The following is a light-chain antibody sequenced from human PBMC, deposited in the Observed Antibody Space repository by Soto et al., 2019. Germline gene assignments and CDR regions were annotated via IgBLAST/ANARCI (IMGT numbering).Light chain of an antibody. Sequence: DFQLTQSPSFLSASVGDRVTITCRASQDISNYLAWYQQKPGKAPKFLISDASTLQSGVPSTFSASGSGTEFTLTISSLQPEDFATYYCQRLNTYPFTFGPGTTGDLK. CDR3: QRLNTYPFT. V-gene: IGKV1-9*01. CDR2: DAS. J-gene: IGKJ3*01. CDR1: QDISNY.